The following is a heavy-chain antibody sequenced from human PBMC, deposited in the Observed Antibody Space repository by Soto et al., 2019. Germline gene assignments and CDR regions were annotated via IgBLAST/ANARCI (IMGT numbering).Heavy chain of an antibody. D-gene: IGHD1-26*01. CDR1: GFIFSDHA. CDR3: VRKGGSFYGPFDS. CDR2: IRGTDGTT. Sequence: EVQLLESGGGLVQPGGSLRLSCAASGFIFSDHAMSWVRQAPWKGLEWVSTIRGTDGTTYYSDSVKGRVTISRENSKNTLYLQMNSLRAEDAAIYYCVRKGGSFYGPFDSWGQGTLVTVSS. J-gene: IGHJ4*02. V-gene: IGHV3-23*01.